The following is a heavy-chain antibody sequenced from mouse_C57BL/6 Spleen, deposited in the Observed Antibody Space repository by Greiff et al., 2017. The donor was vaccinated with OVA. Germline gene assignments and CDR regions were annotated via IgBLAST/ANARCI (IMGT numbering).Heavy chain of an antibody. CDR1: GYTFTSYW. CDR2: IHPNSGST. CDR3: APITPVVVGNY. V-gene: IGHV1-64*01. Sequence: QVQLKQPGAELVKPGASVKLSCKASGYTFTSYWMHWVKQRPGQGLEWIGMIHPNSGSTNYNEKFKSKATLTVDKSSSTAYMQLSSLTSEDSAVYYCAPITPVVVGNYWGKGTTLTVSS. D-gene: IGHD1-1*01. J-gene: IGHJ2*01.